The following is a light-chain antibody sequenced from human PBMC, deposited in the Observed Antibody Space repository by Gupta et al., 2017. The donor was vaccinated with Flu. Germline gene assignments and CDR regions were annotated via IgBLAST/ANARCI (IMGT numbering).Light chain of an antibody. CDR3: GTWGSGRRLV. Sequence: NIGGNFVSWNQRLPETAPKPPINERNNRPPGMPDRFSASKPAPPATLFIAGLQTGDEAIYYCGTWGSGRRLVFGTGTNVTVL. CDR2: ERN. CDR1: NIGGNF. J-gene: IGLJ1*01. V-gene: IGLV1-51*01.